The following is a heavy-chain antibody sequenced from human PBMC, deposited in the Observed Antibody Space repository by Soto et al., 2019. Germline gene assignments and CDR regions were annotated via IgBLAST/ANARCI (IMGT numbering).Heavy chain of an antibody. J-gene: IGHJ5*02. V-gene: IGHV3-33*01. D-gene: IGHD3-10*01. CDR2: IWYDGSNK. CDR3: ASTLYGSGSYKAPNWFDP. CDR1: GFTFSSYG. Sequence: QSGGSLRLSCAASGFTFSSYGMHWVRQAPGKGLEWVAVIWYDGSNKYYADSVKGRFTISRDNSKNTLYLQMNSLRAEDTAVYYCASTLYGSGSYKAPNWFDPWGQGTLVTVSS.